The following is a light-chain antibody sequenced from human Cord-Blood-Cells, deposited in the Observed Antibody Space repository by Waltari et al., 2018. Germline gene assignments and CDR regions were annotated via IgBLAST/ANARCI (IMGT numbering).Light chain of an antibody. Sequence: ALTQPASVSGSPGQSITIPSTGTSSDVGGCNDVSWYQQPPGKAPKLMIYDVSNRPSGVSNRFSGSKSGNTASLTISGLQAEDEADYYCSSYTSSSTYVFGTGTKVTVL. V-gene: IGLV2-14*01. J-gene: IGLJ1*01. CDR1: SSDVGGCND. CDR2: DVS. CDR3: SSYTSSSTYV.